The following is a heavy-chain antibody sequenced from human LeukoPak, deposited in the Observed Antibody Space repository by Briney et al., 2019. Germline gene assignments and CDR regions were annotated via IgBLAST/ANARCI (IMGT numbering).Heavy chain of an antibody. V-gene: IGHV3-48*01. J-gene: IGHJ3*02. CDR2: ISSSSSTI. CDR1: GFTFSSYS. Sequence: GGSLRLSCAASGFTFSSYSMNWVRQAPGKGLEWVSYISSSSSTIYYADSVKGRLTISRDNSKNTLYLQMNSLRAEDTAVYYCAKDADSSGYYEDAFDIWGQGTMVTVSS. CDR3: AKDADSSGYYEDAFDI. D-gene: IGHD3-22*01.